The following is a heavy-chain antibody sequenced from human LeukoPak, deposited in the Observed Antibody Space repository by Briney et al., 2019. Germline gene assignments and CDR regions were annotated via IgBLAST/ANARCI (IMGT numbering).Heavy chain of an antibody. Sequence: GGSLRLSCATSGFTFSDYYMSWIRHAPGKGLEWVSYISSSGSPLYYADSVKGRFTISRDNANNSVFLQMNSLRAEDTAVYYCTRDPDTSSKVDYWGQEALVTVSS. CDR2: ISSSGSPL. CDR1: GFTFSDYY. CDR3: TRDPDTSSKVDY. J-gene: IGHJ4*02. V-gene: IGHV3-11*01. D-gene: IGHD6-6*01.